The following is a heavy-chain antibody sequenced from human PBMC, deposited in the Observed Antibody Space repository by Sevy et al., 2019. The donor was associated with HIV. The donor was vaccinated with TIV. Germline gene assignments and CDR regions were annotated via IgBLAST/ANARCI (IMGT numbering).Heavy chain of an antibody. CDR3: AGGRFDSSGSFDAFDI. CDR1: GFTVVSYA. CDR2: IYGSGSTT. Sequence: VGSLRLSCKPSGFTVVSYAMNWVRQAPGKGLEWVSTIYGSGSTTYHADSLRGRFSISRDDSKNTLYLQMNSLKTEDTAVYYCAGGRFDSSGSFDAFDIWGQGTMVTVSS. J-gene: IGHJ3*02. D-gene: IGHD3-22*01. V-gene: IGHV3-23*01.